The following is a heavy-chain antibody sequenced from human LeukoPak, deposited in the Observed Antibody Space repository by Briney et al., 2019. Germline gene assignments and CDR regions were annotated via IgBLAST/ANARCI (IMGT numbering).Heavy chain of an antibody. D-gene: IGHD6-19*01. J-gene: IGHJ6*02. CDR1: GGSISSYY. CDR2: IYYSGST. Sequence: SETLSLTCTVSGGSISSYYWSWIRQPPGKGLEWIGYIYYSGSTNYNPSLKSRVTISVDASKNQFSLKLSSVTAADTAVYYCARVAHIAVAAVYYYGMDVWGQGTTVTVSS. CDR3: ARVAHIAVAAVYYYGMDV. V-gene: IGHV4-59*12.